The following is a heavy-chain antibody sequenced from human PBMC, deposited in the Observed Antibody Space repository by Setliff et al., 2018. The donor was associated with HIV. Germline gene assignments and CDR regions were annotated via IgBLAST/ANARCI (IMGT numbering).Heavy chain of an antibody. CDR1: SYSISSGYY. D-gene: IGHD1-26*01. J-gene: IGHJ3*02. CDR2: VFHSGST. V-gene: IGHV4-38-2*01. Sequence: SETLSLTCAVSSYSISSGYYWGWIRQPPGKGLEWIGSVFHSGSTYYNPSLKSRVTISVDTSKNQFSLKLSSVTAADTAVYYCAKNLGVGEYSASEDAFDIWGQGTMVTVSS. CDR3: AKNLGVGEYSASEDAFDI.